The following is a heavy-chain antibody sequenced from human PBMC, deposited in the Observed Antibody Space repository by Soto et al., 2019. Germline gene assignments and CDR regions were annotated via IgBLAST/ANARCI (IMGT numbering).Heavy chain of an antibody. Sequence: QVQLQESGPGLVKPSETLSLTCSVSGGSISSYYWSWIRQPPGKGLEWIAYMDYSGNTYDNPSLKSRVTMSRETSKNHLSLRLSSVTAADRAIYYCATHYSDWAFDNWGQGTLVTVSS. CDR2: MDYSGNT. D-gene: IGHD1-26*01. J-gene: IGHJ4*02. CDR3: ATHYSDWAFDN. CDR1: GGSISSYY. V-gene: IGHV4-59*08.